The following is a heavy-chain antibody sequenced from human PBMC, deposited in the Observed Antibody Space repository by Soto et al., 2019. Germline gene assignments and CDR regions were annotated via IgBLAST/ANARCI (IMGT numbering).Heavy chain of an antibody. Sequence: GGSLRLSCAASGFTVSSNYMSWVRQAPGKGLEWVSVIYSGGSTDYADSVKGRFTISRDNSKNTLYLQMNSLRAEDTAVYYCARDLVLPRIAAAGTYYMDVWGKGTTVTVSS. CDR2: IYSGGST. CDR3: ARDLVLPRIAAAGTYYMDV. CDR1: GFTVSSNY. J-gene: IGHJ6*03. V-gene: IGHV3-66*01. D-gene: IGHD6-13*01.